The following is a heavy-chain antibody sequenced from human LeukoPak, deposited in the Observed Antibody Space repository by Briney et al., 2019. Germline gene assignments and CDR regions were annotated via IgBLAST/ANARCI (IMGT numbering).Heavy chain of an antibody. V-gene: IGHV3-33*01. CDR1: GLTFSSYG. D-gene: IGHD4-4*01. Sequence: PGRSLRLSCAATGLTFSSYGMHLVRQAPGKGLEWVAVRWYDGSNKYYADSVKGRFTISRDNSKNTLYLQMNSLRAEDTAVYYCARVLRTTVALDYWGQGTLVTVSS. CDR2: RWYDGSNK. CDR3: ARVLRTTVALDY. J-gene: IGHJ4*02.